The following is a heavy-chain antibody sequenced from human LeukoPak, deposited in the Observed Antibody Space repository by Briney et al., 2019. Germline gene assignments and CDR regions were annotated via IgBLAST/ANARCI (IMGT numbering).Heavy chain of an antibody. CDR3: TRGSIAYYYMDV. J-gene: IGHJ6*03. D-gene: IGHD3-22*01. CDR2: INNSGST. CDR1: GGSFSGYY. Sequence: SETLSLTCAVYGGSFSGYYWNWIRQPPGKGLEWIGEINNSGSTNYNPSLKSRVTISRDTSKNQFSLKLSSVTAADTAVYYCTRGSIAYYYMDVWGKGTTVTISS. V-gene: IGHV4-34*01.